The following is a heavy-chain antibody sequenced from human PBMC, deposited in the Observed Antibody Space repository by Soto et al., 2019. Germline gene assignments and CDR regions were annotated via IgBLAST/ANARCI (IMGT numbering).Heavy chain of an antibody. J-gene: IGHJ6*02. Sequence: QVQLQESGPGLVKPSQTLSLTCTVSGDSISSNGYYWSWIRQHPGKGLEWIGYIYYSGSTYYNPYLMSRVSIYLDTSKNQDSLKLSSVTAADRAVYYCARYHRCSRRYYVIQLLGPGNTVTGSS. CDR2: IYYSGST. CDR3: ARYHRCSRRYYVIQL. V-gene: IGHV4-31*03. D-gene: IGHD1-26*01. CDR1: GDSISSNGYY.